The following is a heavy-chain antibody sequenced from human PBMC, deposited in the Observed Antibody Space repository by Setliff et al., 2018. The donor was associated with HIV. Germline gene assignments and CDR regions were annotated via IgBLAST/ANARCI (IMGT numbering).Heavy chain of an antibody. V-gene: IGHV5-10-1*01. Sequence: GESLKISCKGSGYSFTSYWINWVRQMPGKGLEWMGRIDPSDSYTNYNPSFQGHVTISVDKSISTAYLQWSSLKASDTAMYYCASHDYYDSSVYYYRFDYWGQGTLVTVSS. D-gene: IGHD3-22*01. CDR1: GYSFTSYW. CDR3: ASHDYYDSSVYYYRFDY. J-gene: IGHJ4*02. CDR2: IDPSDSYT.